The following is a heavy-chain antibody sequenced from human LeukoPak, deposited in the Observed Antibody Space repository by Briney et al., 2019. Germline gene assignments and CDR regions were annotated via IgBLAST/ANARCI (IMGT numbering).Heavy chain of an antibody. CDR3: ARGPNHYYYMDF. J-gene: IGHJ6*03. V-gene: IGHV1-2*02. CDR1: GYSFTGYY. Sequence: ASVKVSCKASGYSFTGYYIHWVRQAPRQGLEWMGWINPDGGVTKSAQKFQGRVTMTRDKSINTVYMELSGLTSDDTALYYCARGPNHYYYMDFWGRGTTVSVSS. D-gene: IGHD2-8*01. CDR2: INPDGGVT.